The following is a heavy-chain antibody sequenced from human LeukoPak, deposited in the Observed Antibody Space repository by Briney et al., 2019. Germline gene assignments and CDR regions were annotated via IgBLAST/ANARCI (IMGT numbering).Heavy chain of an antibody. CDR2: IYTSGST. CDR3: ARDQGIRKGNYYYYYMDV. V-gene: IGHV4-4*07. J-gene: IGHJ6*03. CDR1: GGSISSYY. Sequence: SETLSLTCTVSGGSISSYYWSWIRQPAGKGLEWIGRIYTSGSTNYNPSLKSRVTMSVDTSKNQFSLKLGSVTAADTAVYYCARDQGIRKGNYYYYYMDVWGKGTTVTVSS. D-gene: IGHD6-13*01.